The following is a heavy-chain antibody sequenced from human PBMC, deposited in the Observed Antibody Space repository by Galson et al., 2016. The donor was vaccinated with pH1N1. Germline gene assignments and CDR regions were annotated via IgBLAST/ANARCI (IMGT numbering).Heavy chain of an antibody. D-gene: IGHD6-19*01. V-gene: IGHV4-59*11. J-gene: IGHJ3*01. CDR1: DGSISSHY. CDR2: IYYTGRT. CDR3: ARMAVAGVLSPYAFHV. Sequence: LSLTCTVSDGSISSHYWSWLRQSPGKGLEWIAYIYYTGRTKYNPSLKSRVTISVDTSKKQFSLKLSSVTAADTAVYYCARMAVAGVLSPYAFHVWGHGTLVTVSS.